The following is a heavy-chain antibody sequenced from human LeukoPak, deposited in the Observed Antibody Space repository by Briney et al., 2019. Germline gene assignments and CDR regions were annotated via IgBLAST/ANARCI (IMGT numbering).Heavy chain of an antibody. J-gene: IGHJ5*02. CDR2: IYYSGST. D-gene: IGHD4-17*01. CDR3: ARDPDGDWGWFDP. Sequence: PSETLSLTCTVSGGSISSYYWSWIRQPPGKGPEWIGYIYYSGSTNYNPSLKSRVTISVDTSKNQFSLKLSSVTAADTAVYYCARDPDGDWGWFDPWGQGTLVTVSS. V-gene: IGHV4-59*01. CDR1: GGSISSYY.